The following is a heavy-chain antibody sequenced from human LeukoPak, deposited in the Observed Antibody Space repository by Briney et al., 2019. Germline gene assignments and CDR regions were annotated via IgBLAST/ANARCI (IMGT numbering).Heavy chain of an antibody. J-gene: IGHJ4*02. Sequence: ASVKVSCKASGYTFTSYAMHWVRQAPGQRLEWMGWINAGNGNTKYSQKFQGRVTITRDTSASTAYMELSSLRSEDTAVYYCARTGSSRWHGDHYYFDYWGQGTLVTVSS. CDR2: INAGNGNT. CDR3: ARTGSSRWHGDHYYFDY. CDR1: GYTFTSYA. V-gene: IGHV1-3*01. D-gene: IGHD6-13*01.